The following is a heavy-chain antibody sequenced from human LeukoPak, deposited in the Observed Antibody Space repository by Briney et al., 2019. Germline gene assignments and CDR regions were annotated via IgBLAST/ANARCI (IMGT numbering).Heavy chain of an antibody. J-gene: IGHJ4*02. CDR1: GFTFSNAW. D-gene: IGHD6-13*01. Sequence: GGSLRLSCAASGFTFSNAWMSWVRQAPGKGREWVGRIKSKTDGGTTDYAARVKGRFTISRDDSKNTLYLQMNSLKTEDTAVYYCTTLYSSSPRLKRAWKNDYWGQGTLVTVSS. CDR3: TTLYSSSPRLKRAWKNDY. V-gene: IGHV3-15*01. CDR2: IKSKTDGGTT.